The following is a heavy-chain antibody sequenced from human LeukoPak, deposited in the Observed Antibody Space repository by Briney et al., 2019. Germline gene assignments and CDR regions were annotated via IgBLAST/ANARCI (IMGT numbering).Heavy chain of an antibody. V-gene: IGHV1-69*06. CDR1: GGTFSSYA. D-gene: IGHD2-2*01. Sequence: SVKVSCKASGGTFSSYAISWVRQAPGQGLEWMGGIIPIFGAANYAQKFQGRVTITADKSTSTAYMELSSLRSEDTAVYYCARAGYCSSTSCLSLWGQGTLVTVSS. J-gene: IGHJ4*02. CDR2: IIPIFGAA. CDR3: ARAGYCSSTSCLSL.